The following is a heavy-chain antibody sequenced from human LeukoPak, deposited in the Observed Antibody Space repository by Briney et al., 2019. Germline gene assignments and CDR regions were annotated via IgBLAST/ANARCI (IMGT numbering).Heavy chain of an antibody. CDR3: AKAIGDYVAFDI. J-gene: IGHJ3*02. D-gene: IGHD4-17*01. Sequence: PGGSLRLSCAASGFTFSTYGMHWVRQAPGKGLEWVAFIRYDGSNRYYADSVKGRFTISRDNSKNTLYLQMNSLRAEDTAVYYCAKAIGDYVAFDIWGRGTMVTVSS. CDR2: IRYDGSNR. V-gene: IGHV3-30*02. CDR1: GFTFSTYG.